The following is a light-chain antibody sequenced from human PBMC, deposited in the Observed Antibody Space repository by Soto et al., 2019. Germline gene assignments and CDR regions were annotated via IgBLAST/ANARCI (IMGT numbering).Light chain of an antibody. Sequence: SYELTQPPSVSVSPGQTARITCSGDALPKKNAYWYQQRSGQAPVLVIYVDNKRPSGIPERFSVSSSGTVATLTISGAQVEDEADYFCYATDSSNSRGVFGVGTKLTVL. J-gene: IGLJ2*01. CDR1: ALPKKN. CDR3: YATDSSNSRGV. V-gene: IGLV3-10*01. CDR2: VDN.